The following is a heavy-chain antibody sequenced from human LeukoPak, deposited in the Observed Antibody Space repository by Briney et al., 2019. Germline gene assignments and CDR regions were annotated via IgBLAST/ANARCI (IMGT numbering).Heavy chain of an antibody. Sequence: ASVKVSCKASGYTFSTHGISWVRQAPGQGLEWMGWISAYNGHTNNAQKFQGRVTMTTDTSTGTAYMELTSLTSDDTAVYYCAKAQLGEYNWFDPWGQGTLVTVSS. CDR2: ISAYNGHT. D-gene: IGHD6-13*01. CDR1: GYTFSTHG. CDR3: AKAQLGEYNWFDP. J-gene: IGHJ5*02. V-gene: IGHV1-18*01.